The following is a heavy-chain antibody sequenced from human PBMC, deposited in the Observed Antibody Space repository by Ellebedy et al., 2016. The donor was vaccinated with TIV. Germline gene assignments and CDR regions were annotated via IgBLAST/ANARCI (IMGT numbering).Heavy chain of an antibody. J-gene: IGHJ4*02. Sequence: PGGSLRLSCAASGFSFSTYAMIWVRQAPGKGLEWVSSASDGGHGTDYAASVECRFTISRDHSQSTIYLQMDSLRADDTAVYYCAKVREWYGDAVNSWGPGTRVTVSS. V-gene: IGHV3-23*01. D-gene: IGHD3-10*01. CDR1: GFSFSTYA. CDR3: AKVREWYGDAVNS. CDR2: ASDGGHGT.